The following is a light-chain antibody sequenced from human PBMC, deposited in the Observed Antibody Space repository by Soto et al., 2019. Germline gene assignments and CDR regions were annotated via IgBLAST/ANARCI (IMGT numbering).Light chain of an antibody. CDR3: QQYDSKPPT. V-gene: IGKV3-20*01. CDR2: GAS. J-gene: IGKJ1*01. CDR1: QSVISSY. Sequence: RVMTQSPATLSVSLGERATLSCRASQSVISSYLAWYQQKPGQAPRLLIYGASSRATGVPARFSGSGSGTDFTLTTSRLESEDFAVYYCQQYDSKPPTFGQGTKVDIK.